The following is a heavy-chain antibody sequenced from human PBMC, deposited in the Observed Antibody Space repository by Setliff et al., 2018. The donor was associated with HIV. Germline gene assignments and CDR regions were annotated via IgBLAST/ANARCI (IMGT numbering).Heavy chain of an antibody. CDR1: GFTFSSFA. CDR3: ARCPGVTRNYYYYMDV. V-gene: IGHV3-30*01. Sequence: LRLSCVASGFTFSSFAMHWVRQAPGQGLEWVAIISYDGSNKNYADSVEGRFTISRDDSKNTLYLQMNSLRAEDTAVYFCARCPGVTRNYYYYMDVWGRGTTVTVSS. D-gene: IGHD7-27*01. J-gene: IGHJ6*03. CDR2: ISYDGSNK.